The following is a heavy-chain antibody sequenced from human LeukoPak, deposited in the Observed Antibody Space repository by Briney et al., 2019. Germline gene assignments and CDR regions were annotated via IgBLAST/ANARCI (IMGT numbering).Heavy chain of an antibody. CDR3: AKHMRATNTYSFFGLDV. D-gene: IGHD1-26*01. CDR2: SNWSGGGT. J-gene: IGHJ6*02. Sequence: GGSLRLSCAATGFTFKDYGRHWVRQPPGKGLEWVSSNWSGGGTDYADSVKGRFTISRDNAKNSLYLQLSSLRPEDTALYYCAKHMRATNTYSFFGLDVWGQGTTVTVSS. CDR1: GFTFKDYG. V-gene: IGHV3-9*01.